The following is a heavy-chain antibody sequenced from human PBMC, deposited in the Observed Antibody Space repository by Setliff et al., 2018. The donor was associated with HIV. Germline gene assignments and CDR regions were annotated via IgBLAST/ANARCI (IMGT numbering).Heavy chain of an antibody. CDR3: ARGLVGVSRTGLAY. CDR2: IYTSGST. CDR1: GASVSSGTYS. D-gene: IGHD1-26*01. V-gene: IGHV4-61*01. J-gene: IGHJ4*02. Sequence: PSETLSLTCSVSGASVSSGTYSWGWIRQPPGKGLEWIGHIYTSGSTNYNPSLKSRVTISVDTSKNQFSLKLSSVTAADTAVYYCARGLVGVSRTGLAYWGQGILVTVSS.